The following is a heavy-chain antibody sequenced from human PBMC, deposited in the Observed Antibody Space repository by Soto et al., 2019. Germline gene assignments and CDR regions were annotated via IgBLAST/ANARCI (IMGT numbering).Heavy chain of an antibody. Sequence: PXGSLRHSCVCAGCPVLNNPMHLVRQAPGKGLVWVAFISFDSSEIHYADSVKGRFTISRDNPRNTLFLHVNSPRADDTAVYYCAIDRVADSSLAHWGQGTLATVSS. V-gene: IGHV3-30*01. CDR2: ISFDSSEI. CDR1: GCPVLNNP. J-gene: IGHJ4*02. CDR3: AIDRVADSSLAH. D-gene: IGHD3-3*01.